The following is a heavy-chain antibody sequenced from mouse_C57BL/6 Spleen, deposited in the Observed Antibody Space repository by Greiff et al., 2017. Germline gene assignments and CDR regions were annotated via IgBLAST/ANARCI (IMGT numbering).Heavy chain of an antibody. D-gene: IGHD2-2*01. J-gene: IGHJ3*01. CDR1: GFNIKDYY. CDR2: LDPEAGET. CDR3: ARESFMVTTWFAY. Sequence: VQLQQSGAELVKPGASVKLSCTASGFNIKDYYMHWVKQRTEQGLEWIGRLDPEAGETKSAPKFQGKATITAETSSNTAYLQLRSLTSEDPAVYYCARESFMVTTWFAYWGQGTLVTVSA. V-gene: IGHV14-2*01.